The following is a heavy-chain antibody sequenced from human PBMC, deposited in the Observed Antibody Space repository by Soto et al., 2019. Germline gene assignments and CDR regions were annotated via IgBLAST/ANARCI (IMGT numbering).Heavy chain of an antibody. CDR1: GFTFSSYA. CDR2: ISGSGGST. D-gene: IGHD6-13*01. Sequence: EVQLLESGGGLVQPGGSLRLSCAASGFTFSSYAMSWVRQAPGKGLEWVSAISGSGGSTDYADSVKGRFTITRDNSKNTLYLQMNSLRAEDTAVYYCAKDQAGERPVGYMDVWGKGTTVTVSS. J-gene: IGHJ6*03. CDR3: AKDQAGERPVGYMDV. V-gene: IGHV3-23*01.